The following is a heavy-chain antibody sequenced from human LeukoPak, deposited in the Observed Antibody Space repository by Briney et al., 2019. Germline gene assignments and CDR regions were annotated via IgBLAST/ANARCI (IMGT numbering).Heavy chain of an antibody. Sequence: SETLSLTCAVYGGSFSGYYWSWIRQPPGKGLEWIGEINHSGSTNYNPSLKSRVTISVDTSKNQSSLKLSSVTAADTAVYYCARAPYDYVWGSYRRTYDYWGQGTLVTVSS. CDR3: ARAPYDYVWGSYRRTYDY. CDR1: GGSFSGYY. V-gene: IGHV4-34*01. CDR2: INHSGST. J-gene: IGHJ4*02. D-gene: IGHD3-16*02.